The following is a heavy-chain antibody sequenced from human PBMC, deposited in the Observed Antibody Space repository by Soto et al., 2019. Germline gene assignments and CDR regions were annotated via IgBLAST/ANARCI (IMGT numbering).Heavy chain of an antibody. J-gene: IGHJ6*02. CDR1: GYTFTGYY. Sequence: ASVKVSCKASGYTFTGYYMHWVRQAPGQGLEWMGWINPNSGGTNYAQKFQGWVTMTRDTSISTAYMELSRLRSDDTAVYYCARGRYDILTGYYGSLYYYYYGMDVWGQGTTVTV. V-gene: IGHV1-2*04. CDR3: ARGRYDILTGYYGSLYYYYYGMDV. D-gene: IGHD3-9*01. CDR2: INPNSGGT.